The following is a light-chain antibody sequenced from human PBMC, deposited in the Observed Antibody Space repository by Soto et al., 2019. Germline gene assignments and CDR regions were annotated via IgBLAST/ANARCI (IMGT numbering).Light chain of an antibody. J-gene: IGKJ2*01. CDR3: QHYNTWPYT. V-gene: IGKV3-15*01. Sequence: IVMTQSPATLSLSPGQRASLYCRASQHIGSNLAWYQQNPCQAPRLLISGASTRATGVPARFSGSGSGTEFTLTISSLQSEDFASYYFQHYNTWPYTFGQGTKVEI. CDR1: QHIGSN. CDR2: GAS.